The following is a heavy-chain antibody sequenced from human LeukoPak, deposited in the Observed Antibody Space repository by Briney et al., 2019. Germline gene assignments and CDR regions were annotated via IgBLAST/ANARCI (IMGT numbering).Heavy chain of an antibody. J-gene: IGHJ4*02. CDR3: ARGRYSYGALFDY. CDR1: GFALSSYW. V-gene: IGHV3-7*01. Sequence: GGSLRLSCAASGFALSSYWMSWVRQAPGKGLEWVANIKQDGSEKYYVDSVKGRFTISRDNAKNSLYLQMNSLRAEDTAVYYCARGRYSYGALFDYWGQGTLVTVSS. CDR2: IKQDGSEK. D-gene: IGHD5-18*01.